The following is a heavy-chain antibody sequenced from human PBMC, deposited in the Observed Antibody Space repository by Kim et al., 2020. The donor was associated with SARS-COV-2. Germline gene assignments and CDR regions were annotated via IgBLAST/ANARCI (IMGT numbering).Heavy chain of an antibody. Sequence: ASVKVSCKASGYTFTSYYMHWVRQAPGQGLEWMGIINPSGGSTSYAQKFQGRVTMTRDTSTSTVYMELSSLRSEDTAVYYCARGIAAAGIGGYYFDYWGQGTLVTVSS. D-gene: IGHD6-13*01. CDR3: ARGIAAAGIGGYYFDY. V-gene: IGHV1-46*01. CDR2: INPSGGST. CDR1: GYTFTSYY. J-gene: IGHJ4*02.